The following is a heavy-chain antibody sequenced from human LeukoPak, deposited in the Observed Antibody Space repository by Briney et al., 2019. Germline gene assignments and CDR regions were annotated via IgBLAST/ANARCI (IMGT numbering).Heavy chain of an antibody. CDR1: GGTFSSYA. D-gene: IGHD1-1*01. CDR3: ARRVGGTQTYYYGMDV. CDR2: IIPILGIA. Sequence: ASVKVSCKASGGTFSSYAISWVRQAPGQGLEWMGRIIPILGIANYAQKFQGRVTMTRNTSISTAYMELSSLRSEDTAVYYCARRVGGTQTYYYGMDVWGQGTTVTVSS. V-gene: IGHV1-69*04. J-gene: IGHJ6*02.